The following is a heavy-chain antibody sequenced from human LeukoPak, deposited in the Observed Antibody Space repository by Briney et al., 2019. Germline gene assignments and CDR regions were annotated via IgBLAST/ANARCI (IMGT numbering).Heavy chain of an antibody. J-gene: IGHJ5*02. CDR2: ISGSGGST. V-gene: IGHV3-23*01. D-gene: IGHD6-19*01. CDR1: GFSVSSNY. Sequence: PGGSLRLSCAASGFSVSSNYMTWVRQAPGKGLEWVSAISGSGGSTYYADSVKGRFTVSRDNSKNTVYLQMGSLREEDMAVYYCARTQQWLATGGWYWFDTWGQGTLVTVSS. CDR3: ARTQQWLATGGWYWFDT.